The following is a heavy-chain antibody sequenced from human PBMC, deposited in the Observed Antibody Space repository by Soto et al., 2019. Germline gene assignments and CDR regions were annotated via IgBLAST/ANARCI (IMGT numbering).Heavy chain of an antibody. Sequence: QLQLQESGSGLVKPSQTLSLTCAVSGGSISSGNSYAWSWIRQPPGKGLEWIGSISHTGRTSYNPSLKGRVTMSVDKSKNQFSLKLFSVTAADMAVYYCARAVAPYLGTWIDPWGQGSLVIVSS. J-gene: IGHJ5*02. CDR3: ARAVAPYLGTWIDP. CDR1: GGSISSGNSYA. D-gene: IGHD3-16*01. V-gene: IGHV4-30-2*01. CDR2: ISHTGRT.